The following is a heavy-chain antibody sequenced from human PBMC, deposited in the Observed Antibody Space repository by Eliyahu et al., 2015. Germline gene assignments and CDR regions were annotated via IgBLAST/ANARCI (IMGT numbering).Heavy chain of an antibody. D-gene: IGHD5-18*01. CDR1: XGXXXXGGYX. Sequence: QVQLQESGPGLVKPSQTLSXTCTVSXGXXXXGGYXWSWIRQHPGKGLEWIGYIYYSGSTYYNPSLKSRVTISVDTSKNQFSLKLSSVTAADTAVYYCARVSVGSYGYVPLDYWGQGTLVTVSS. CDR3: ARVSVGSYGYVPLDY. J-gene: IGHJ4*02. V-gene: IGHV4-31*03. CDR2: IYYSGST.